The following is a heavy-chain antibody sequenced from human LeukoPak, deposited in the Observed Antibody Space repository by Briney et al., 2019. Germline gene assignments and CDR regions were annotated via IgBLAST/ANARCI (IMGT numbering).Heavy chain of an antibody. CDR1: GGTFSSYA. V-gene: IGHV1-69*04. J-gene: IGHJ4*02. CDR3: ARDADYYGSGSYVYFDY. Sequence: SVKVSCKASGGTFSSYAVSWVRQAPGQGLEWMGRIIPILGIANYAQKFQGRVTITADKSTSTAYMELSSLRSEDTAVYYCARDADYYGSGSYVYFDYWGQGTLVTVSS. CDR2: IIPILGIA. D-gene: IGHD3-10*01.